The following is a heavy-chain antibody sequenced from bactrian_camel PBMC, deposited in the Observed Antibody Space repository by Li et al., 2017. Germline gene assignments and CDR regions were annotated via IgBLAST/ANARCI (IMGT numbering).Heavy chain of an antibody. V-gene: IGHV3S42*01. Sequence: VQLVESGGGLVQPGGSLRLSCAASGFTFSDYDMSWVRQASGGLIEWIARIKRDGVYTNYADSVDGRVTISRDNTNNMLYLQMNDLRTEDTADYYCATAARWDRPEGHGTQVTVS. CDR1: GFTFSDYD. D-gene: IGHD7*01. J-gene: IGHJ4*01. CDR2: IKRDGVYT.